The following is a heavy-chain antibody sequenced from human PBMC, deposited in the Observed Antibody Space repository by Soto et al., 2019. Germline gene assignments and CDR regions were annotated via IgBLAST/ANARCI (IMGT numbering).Heavy chain of an antibody. Sequence: QVQLVQSGAEVREPGASVKVSCKASGYSFTSLDINWVRQTTGQGLEWMGWMQPSSGRTGYAQKFQGRVTMTRDNFINPAYKEVSSLTSDDTAFYYCARGVTAGVDYWGQGTLVTVSS. CDR3: ARGVTAGVDY. CDR2: MQPSSGRT. D-gene: IGHD1-26*01. CDR1: GYSFTSLD. J-gene: IGHJ4*02. V-gene: IGHV1-8*01.